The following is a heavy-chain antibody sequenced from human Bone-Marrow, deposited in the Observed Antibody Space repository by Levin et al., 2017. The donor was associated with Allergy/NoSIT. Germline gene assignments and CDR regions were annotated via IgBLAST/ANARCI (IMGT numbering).Heavy chain of an antibody. Sequence: SGPTLVKPTQTLTLTCTFSGFSLSTSGVGVGWIRQPPGKALEWLALIYWNDDKRYSPSLKSRLTITKDTSKNQVVFTMTNMDPVDTATYYCAHRGLVHCSSTSCPKYYYYYYGMDVWGQGTTVTVSS. CDR3: AHRGLVHCSSTSCPKYYYYYYGMDV. CDR1: GFSLSTSGVG. D-gene: IGHD2-2*01. V-gene: IGHV2-5*01. CDR2: IYWNDDK. J-gene: IGHJ6*02.